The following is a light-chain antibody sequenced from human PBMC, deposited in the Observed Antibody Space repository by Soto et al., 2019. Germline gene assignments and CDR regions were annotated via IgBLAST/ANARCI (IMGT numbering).Light chain of an antibody. CDR3: QQRSDWPIT. Sequence: IVLTXXXXTLSLSPGERATLSCRASQSVSSHLGWYQQKPGQAPRLLIYDASNRATGIPARFSGSGSGTDFTLTISSLEPEDFAVYYCQQRSDWPITFGQGTRLEIK. J-gene: IGKJ5*01. CDR2: DAS. V-gene: IGKV3-11*01. CDR1: QSVSSH.